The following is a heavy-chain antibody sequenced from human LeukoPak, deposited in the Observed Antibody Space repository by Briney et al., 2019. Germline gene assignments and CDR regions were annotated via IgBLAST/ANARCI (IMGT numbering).Heavy chain of an antibody. CDR2: IYYSGST. D-gene: IGHD3-22*01. CDR3: ARDLGYYYDSSGYYHSGFYGMDV. J-gene: IGHJ6*02. V-gene: IGHV4-59*01. CDR1: GGFISSYY. Sequence: SETLSLTCTVSGGFISSYYWSWIRQPPGKGLEWIGYIYYSGSTNYNPSLKSRVTISVDTSKNQFSLKLSSVTAADTAVYYCARDLGYYYDSSGYYHSGFYGMDVWGQGTTVTVSS.